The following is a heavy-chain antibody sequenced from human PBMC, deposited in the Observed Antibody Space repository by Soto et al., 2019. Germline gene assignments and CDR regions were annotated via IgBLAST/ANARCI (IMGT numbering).Heavy chain of an antibody. CDR2: IYYSGST. D-gene: IGHD6-13*01. J-gene: IGHJ4*02. CDR3: ARPIAAAGTKRPYYFDY. CDR1: GGSISSSSYY. Sequence: SETLSLTCTVSGGSISSSSYYWGWIRQPPGKGLEWIGSIYYSGSTYYNPSLKSRVTISVDTSKNQFSLKLSSVTAADTAVYYCARPIAAAGTKRPYYFDYWGQGTLVTVSS. V-gene: IGHV4-39*01.